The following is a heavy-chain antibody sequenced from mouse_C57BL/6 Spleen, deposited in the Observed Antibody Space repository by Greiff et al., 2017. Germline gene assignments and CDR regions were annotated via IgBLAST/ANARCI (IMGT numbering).Heavy chain of an antibody. D-gene: IGHD1-1*01. J-gene: IGHJ2*01. V-gene: IGHV1-67*01. CDR1: GYTFTDYA. CDR3: ASWRRTVVGTGYVDD. CDR2: ISTYHGAA. Sequence: VKLMESGPELVRPGVSVKISCKGSGYTFTDYAMHWVKQSHAKSLEWIGVISTYHGAASYNQKFKDKATMTVDKSSSTANMELARLTSEESSVDYCASWRRTVVGTGYVDDWGQGTTLTVSS.